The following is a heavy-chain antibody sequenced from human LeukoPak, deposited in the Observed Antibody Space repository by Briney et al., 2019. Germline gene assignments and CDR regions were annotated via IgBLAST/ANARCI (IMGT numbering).Heavy chain of an antibody. Sequence: GASVKVSCKASGYTFTSYGISWVRQAPGQGLEWMGWINPNSGGTNYAQKFQGRVTMTRDTSISTAYMELSRLRSDDTAVYYCARVGGSTAYDYWGQGTLVSVSS. CDR1: GYTFTSYG. CDR2: INPNSGGT. CDR3: ARVGGSTAYDY. D-gene: IGHD5-18*01. V-gene: IGHV1-2*02. J-gene: IGHJ4*02.